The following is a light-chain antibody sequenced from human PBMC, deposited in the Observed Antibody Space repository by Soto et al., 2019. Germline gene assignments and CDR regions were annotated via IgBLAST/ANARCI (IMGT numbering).Light chain of an antibody. V-gene: IGKV3-20*01. CDR3: QQYDSFPLIA. Sequence: EIVLTQSPGTLSLSPGERATLSCRASQTVSSAYLGWYQQKPGQAPSLLIYGTSSRATGIPDRFSGSGSGTDFTLTISRLEPEDFAVYYCQQYDSFPLIAFGQGTRLESK. CDR1: QTVSSAY. J-gene: IGKJ5*01. CDR2: GTS.